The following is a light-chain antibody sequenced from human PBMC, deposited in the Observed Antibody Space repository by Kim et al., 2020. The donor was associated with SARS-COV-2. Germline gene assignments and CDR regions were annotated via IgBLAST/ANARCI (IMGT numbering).Light chain of an antibody. CDR2: DAT. V-gene: IGKV3-15*01. J-gene: IGKJ1*01. CDR1: QTINNR. CDR3: QQSNDWPPLT. Sequence: SPGERATLTCRASQTINNRLVWYQQKPGQAPRLLIYDATTRATGIPARFIGSGSETDFTLTISSLQSEDFAVSYCQQSNDWPPLTFGQGTKVDIK.